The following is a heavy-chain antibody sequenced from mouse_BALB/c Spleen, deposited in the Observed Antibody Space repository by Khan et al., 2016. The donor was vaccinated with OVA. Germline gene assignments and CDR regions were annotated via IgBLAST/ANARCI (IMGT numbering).Heavy chain of an antibody. CDR1: GKTFTNYG. V-gene: IGHV9-3-1*01. J-gene: IGHJ4*01. CDR3: ARPPYFSYVMVY. CDR2: INTNTGEP. Sequence: QIQLVQSGPELKKPGETVKISCKASGKTFTNYGMNWVKQAPGKGLQWMGWINTNTGEPTYAVDFKGRFVFSLETSASTAYLQINNLKNEDTATYFCARPPYFSYVMVYWGQGTSVTVSS. D-gene: IGHD2-10*01.